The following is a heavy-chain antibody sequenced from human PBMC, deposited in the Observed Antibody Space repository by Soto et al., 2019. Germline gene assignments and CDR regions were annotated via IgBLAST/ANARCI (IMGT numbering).Heavy chain of an antibody. J-gene: IGHJ6*03. Sequence: GASVKVSCKASGYTFTSYGISWVRQAPGQGLEWMGWISAYNGNTNYAQKLQGRVTMTTDTSTSTAYMELMSLRSDDTAVYYCARDEGDYYYYYYMDVWGKGTTVTVSS. CDR3: ARDEGDYYYYYYMDV. D-gene: IGHD2-21*02. V-gene: IGHV1-18*01. CDR2: ISAYNGNT. CDR1: GYTFTSYG.